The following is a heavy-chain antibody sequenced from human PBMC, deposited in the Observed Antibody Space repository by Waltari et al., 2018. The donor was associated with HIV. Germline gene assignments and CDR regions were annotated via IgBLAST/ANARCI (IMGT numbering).Heavy chain of an antibody. CDR2: INAGTGNT. CDR1: GYTFTSYP. Sequence: QVHLLQSGAEGKKPGASVKVSCKASGYTFTSYPILCLRQAPGQRLEWMAWINAGTGNTKYSQNFQGRVTITRDTSASTAYMELSSLRSEDTAVYYCARHNSSWYGTFDHWGQGTLVTVSS. J-gene: IGHJ4*02. V-gene: IGHV1-3*01. D-gene: IGHD6-19*01. CDR3: ARHNSSWYGTFDH.